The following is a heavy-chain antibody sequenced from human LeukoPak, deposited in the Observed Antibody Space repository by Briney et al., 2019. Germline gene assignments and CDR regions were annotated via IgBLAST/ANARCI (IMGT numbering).Heavy chain of an antibody. CDR2: ISTNGGTT. D-gene: IGHD6-13*01. J-gene: IGHJ4*02. CDR1: GFTFSSYS. V-gene: IGHV3-64*01. Sequence: GGSLRLSCAASGFTFSSYSMHWVRQAPGKGLEYVSSISTNGGTTYYANSVKGRFTISRDNSKNTQYLQMGSLRAEDMAVYYCARGMDSSSWSSFDHWGQGTLVTVSS. CDR3: ARGMDSSSWSSFDH.